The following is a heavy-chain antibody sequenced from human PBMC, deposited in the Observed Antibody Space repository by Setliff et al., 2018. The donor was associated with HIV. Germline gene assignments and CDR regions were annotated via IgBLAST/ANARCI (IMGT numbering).Heavy chain of an antibody. V-gene: IGHV3-7*01. D-gene: IGHD6-19*01. Sequence: GGSLRLSCGASGFTFSSPWMSWVRRAPGKGLEWVANIKEDGSEKSYVDSVKGRFTISRDNAKKSLYLQMNSLRAEDTAVYYCASEALWYSSGWYVDYFDYWGQGTLVTVSS. CDR2: IKEDGSEK. CDR3: ASEALWYSSGWYVDYFDY. J-gene: IGHJ4*02. CDR1: GFTFSSPW.